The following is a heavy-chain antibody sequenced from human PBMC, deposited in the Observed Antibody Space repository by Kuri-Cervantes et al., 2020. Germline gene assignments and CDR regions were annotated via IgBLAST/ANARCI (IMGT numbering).Heavy chain of an antibody. CDR3: AHRRVGFSSSWYGDAFDI. CDR2: IDWDDDK. CDR1: GFSLTTSGMY. J-gene: IGHJ3*02. V-gene: IGHV2-70*12. Sequence: SGPTLVKPTQTLTLTCTFSGFSLTTSGMYVNWVRQPPGKALEWLALIDWDDDKYYRTSLKTRLTISKDTSKNQVVLTMTNMDPVDTATYYCAHRRVGFSSSWYGDAFDIWGQGTMVTVSS. D-gene: IGHD6-13*01.